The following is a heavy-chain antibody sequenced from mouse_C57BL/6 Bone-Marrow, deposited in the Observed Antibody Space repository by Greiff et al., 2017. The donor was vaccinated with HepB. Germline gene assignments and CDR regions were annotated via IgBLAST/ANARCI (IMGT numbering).Heavy chain of an antibody. V-gene: IGHV1-63*01. CDR1: GYTFTNYW. CDR2: IYPGGGYT. Sequence: VQLKQSGAELVRPGPSVKMSCKASGYTFTNYWIGWAKQRPGHGLEWIGDIYPGGGYTNYNEKFKGKATLTADKSSSTAYMQFSSLTSEDSAIYYCARGRYYFDYWGQGTTLTVSS. J-gene: IGHJ2*01. CDR3: ARGRYYFDY.